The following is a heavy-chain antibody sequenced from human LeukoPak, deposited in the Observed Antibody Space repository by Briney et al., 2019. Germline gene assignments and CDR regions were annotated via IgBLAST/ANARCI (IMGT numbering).Heavy chain of an antibody. CDR3: AKQGGGYYDILTGPRDY. CDR1: GFTFSSYA. D-gene: IGHD3-9*01. V-gene: IGHV3-23*01. CDR2: ISGSGGST. Sequence: GGSLRLSCAASGFTFSSYAMSWVRQAPGKGLEWVSAISGSGGSTYYADSVKGRFTISRDNSKSTLYPQMNSLRAEDTAVYYCAKQGGGYYDILTGPRDYWGQGTLVTVSS. J-gene: IGHJ4*02.